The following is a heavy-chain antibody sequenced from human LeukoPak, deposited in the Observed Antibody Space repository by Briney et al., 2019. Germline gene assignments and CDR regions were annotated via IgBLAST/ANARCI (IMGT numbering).Heavy chain of an antibody. D-gene: IGHD2-21*02. J-gene: IGHJ4*02. CDR2: ISTTSSYR. V-gene: IGHV3-21*01. Sequence: GGSLRLSCAASGFTFSSYSMNWVRQAPGKGLEWVSSISTTSSYRYYADSVKGRFTISRDNAKNSLYLQMNSLRAEDTAVYYCARALGGDWYFSQYWGQGNLVTVSS. CDR3: ARALGGDWYFSQY. CDR1: GFTFSSYS.